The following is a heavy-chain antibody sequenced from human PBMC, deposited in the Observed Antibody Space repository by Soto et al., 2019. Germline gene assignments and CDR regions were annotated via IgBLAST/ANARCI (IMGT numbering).Heavy chain of an antibody. D-gene: IGHD3-3*01. Sequence: QVQLVESGGGVVQPGRSLRLSCAASGFTFSSYGMHWVRQAPGKGLEWVAVISYDGSNKYYADSGEGRFTIARDKCKNTRYMKMNSLRAEDTAVNYWAKNGHDDFWRSSGKDVCGQGTTVTVSS. CDR1: GFTFSSYG. V-gene: IGHV3-30*18. CDR3: AKNGHDDFWRSSGKDV. CDR2: ISYDGSNK. J-gene: IGHJ6*02.